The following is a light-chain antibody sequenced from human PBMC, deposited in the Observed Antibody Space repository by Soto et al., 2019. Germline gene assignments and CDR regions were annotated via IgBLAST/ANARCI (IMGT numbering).Light chain of an antibody. V-gene: IGLV2-14*03. CDR2: DVS. CDR1: SNDVGGYNY. CDR3: SSYTGSRTYV. Sequence: QSVLTQPASVSGSPGQSITISCTGTSNDVGGYNYVSWYQQHPGKAPKLMIYDVSNRPSGVSNRFSGSKSANTASLTISGLQTEDESDYYCSSYTGSRTYVFGPGTKVTVL. J-gene: IGLJ1*01.